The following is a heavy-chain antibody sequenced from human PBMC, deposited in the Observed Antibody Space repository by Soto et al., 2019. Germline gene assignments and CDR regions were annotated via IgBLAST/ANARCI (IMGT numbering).Heavy chain of an antibody. CDR2: ANSDGSSP. J-gene: IGHJ6*03. V-gene: IGHV3-74*01. CDR3: ARGTGALDYYYMDV. D-gene: IGHD3-10*01. CDR1: GFTFPNYW. Sequence: EVQLVESGGGLVQPGGSLRLSCAASGFTFPNYWMHWVRKGPGKGLMWVARANSDGSSPTYADSVKGRFTISRDNAKKTVYLQMSSLRAEDTAVYYCARGTGALDYYYMDVWGKATTVTVSS.